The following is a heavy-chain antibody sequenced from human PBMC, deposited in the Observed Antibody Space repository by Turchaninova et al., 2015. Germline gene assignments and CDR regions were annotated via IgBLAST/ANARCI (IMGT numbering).Heavy chain of an antibody. Sequence: QVQLVQAGAEVRKTGASVKVSCKTTGYTFTGNPIHGVPQAPEQGLECMGPNNPHYGGTDFAQKFQGRVTMTTDTSISTAFMDLRRLTSDDTAIYYCARRNYDFSNNFFDPWGQGTLVTASS. CDR1: GYTFTGNP. V-gene: IGHV1-2*06. CDR3: ARRNYDFSNNFFDP. D-gene: IGHD3-3*01. J-gene: IGHJ5*02. CDR2: NNPHYGGT.